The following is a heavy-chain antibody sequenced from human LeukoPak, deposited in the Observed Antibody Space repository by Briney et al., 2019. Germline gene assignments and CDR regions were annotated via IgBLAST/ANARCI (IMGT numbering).Heavy chain of an antibody. CDR2: ISSSSTYI. CDR1: GFTFSSYS. D-gene: IGHD3-10*01. V-gene: IGHV3-21*04. CDR3: AKSLGEYGGGLDS. Sequence: PGGSLRLSCAASGFTFSSYSMNWVRQAPGKGLEWVSSISSSSTYIYYADSVKGRFTISRDNSKNTLYLQMNSLRAEDTAVYYCAKSLGEYGGGLDSWGQGALVTVSS. J-gene: IGHJ5*01.